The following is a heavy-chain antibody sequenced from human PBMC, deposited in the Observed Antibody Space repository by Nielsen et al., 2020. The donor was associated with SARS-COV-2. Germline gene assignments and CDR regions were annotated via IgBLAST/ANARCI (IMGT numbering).Heavy chain of an antibody. Sequence: GESPKIPCAALGFTFSSFSMNWVRQVPGKGLEWVSSISSSSSYIYYADSVRGRFTISRDNAKNSLYLQMNSLRAEDTAVYYCARDRSDSSSYLHPGWFDPWGQGTLITVSS. CDR2: ISSSSSYI. CDR1: GFTFSSFS. J-gene: IGHJ5*02. D-gene: IGHD6-13*01. CDR3: ARDRSDSSSYLHPGWFDP. V-gene: IGHV3-21*01.